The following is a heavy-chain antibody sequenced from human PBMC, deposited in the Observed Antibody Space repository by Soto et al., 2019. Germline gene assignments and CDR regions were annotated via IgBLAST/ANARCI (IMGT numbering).Heavy chain of an antibody. CDR1: GGTFSSYA. CDR3: ASSDAYGSGSYYARFDP. J-gene: IGHJ5*02. D-gene: IGHD3-10*01. CDR2: IIPIFGTA. V-gene: IGHV1-69*01. Sequence: QVQLVQSGAEVKKPGSSVKVSCKASGGTFSSYAISWVRQAPGQGLEWMGGIIPIFGTANYAQKFQGRVTITGDESTSTAYMELSSLRSEVTAVYYCASSDAYGSGSYYARFDPWGQGTLVTVSS.